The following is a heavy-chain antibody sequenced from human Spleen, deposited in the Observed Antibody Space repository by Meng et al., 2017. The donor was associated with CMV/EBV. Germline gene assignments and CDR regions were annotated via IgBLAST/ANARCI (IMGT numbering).Heavy chain of an antibody. Sequence: GESLKISCAASGFTFSSYSMNWVRQAPGKGLEWVSSISSSSSYIYYADSVKGRFTISRDNAKNSVFLQMNSLRAEDTAVYYCARRGGGGLGAFRYYFDNWGQGTLVTVSS. J-gene: IGHJ4*02. V-gene: IGHV3-21*04. CDR1: GFTFSSYS. CDR3: ARRGGGGLGAFRYYFDN. D-gene: IGHD3-16*01. CDR2: ISSSSSYI.